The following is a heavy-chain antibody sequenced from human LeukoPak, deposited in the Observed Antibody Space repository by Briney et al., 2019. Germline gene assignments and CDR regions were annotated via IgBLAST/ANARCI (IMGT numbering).Heavy chain of an antibody. CDR3: ASLIAAAGTKVDY. J-gene: IGHJ4*02. Sequence: GESLKISCKGSGYSFTSYWIGWVRQMPGKGLEWMGIIYPGDSDTRYSPSFQGQITISADKSISTAYLQWSSLKASDTAMYYCASLIAAAGTKVDYWGQGTLVTVSS. CDR2: IYPGDSDT. V-gene: IGHV5-51*01. D-gene: IGHD6-13*01. CDR1: GYSFTSYW.